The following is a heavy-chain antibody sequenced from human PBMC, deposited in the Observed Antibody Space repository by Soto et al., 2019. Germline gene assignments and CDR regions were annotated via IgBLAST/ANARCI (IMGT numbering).Heavy chain of an antibody. V-gene: IGHV1-69*13. Sequence: SVKVSCKASGGTFSSYAISWVRQAPGQGLEWMGGIIPIFGTANYAQKFQGGVTITADESTSTAYMELSSLRSEDTAVYYCARRHVDTAMVWYYYGMDVWGQGTTVTVSS. J-gene: IGHJ6*02. CDR1: GGTFSSYA. CDR2: IIPIFGTA. CDR3: ARRHVDTAMVWYYYGMDV. D-gene: IGHD5-18*01.